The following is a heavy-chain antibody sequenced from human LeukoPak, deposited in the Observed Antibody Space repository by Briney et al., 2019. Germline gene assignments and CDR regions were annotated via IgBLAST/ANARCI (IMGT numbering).Heavy chain of an antibody. Sequence: SETLSLTCTVSGGSISSSSYYWGWIRQPPGKGLEWIGSIYYSGSTYYNPSLKSRVTISVDTSKNQLSLKLSSVTAADTAVYYCASIVVVPAAIPAFDYWGQGTLVTVSS. CDR1: GGSISSSSYY. CDR2: IYYSGST. D-gene: IGHD2-2*02. CDR3: ASIVVVPAAIPAFDY. V-gene: IGHV4-39*07. J-gene: IGHJ4*02.